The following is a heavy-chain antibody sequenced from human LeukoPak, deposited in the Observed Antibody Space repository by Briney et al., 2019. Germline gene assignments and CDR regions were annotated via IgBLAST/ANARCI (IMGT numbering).Heavy chain of an antibody. V-gene: IGHV3-23*01. CDR2: ISGSGGST. CDR3: AKNSIAVAGTDY. CDR1: GFTFSSFA. D-gene: IGHD6-19*01. Sequence: GGSLRLSCAASGFTFSSFAMSWVRQAPGKGLEWVSAISGSGGSTYYADSVKGRFTISRDNSKNTLYLKMNSLRAEETAVYYCAKNSIAVAGTDYWGQGTLVTVSS. J-gene: IGHJ4*02.